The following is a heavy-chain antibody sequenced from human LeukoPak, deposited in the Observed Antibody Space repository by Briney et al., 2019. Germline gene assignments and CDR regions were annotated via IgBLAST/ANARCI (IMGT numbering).Heavy chain of an antibody. V-gene: IGHV3-23*01. CDR1: GFTFSSYA. J-gene: IGHJ4*02. Sequence: GGSLRLSCAASGFTFSSYAMSWVRQAPGKGLEWVSAISGSGGSTYYADSVKGRFTISRDNSKNTLYLQMNSLRAEDTAVYYCANSMALAGVFDYWGQGTLVTVSS. CDR3: ANSMALAGVFDY. D-gene: IGHD6-19*01. CDR2: ISGSGGST.